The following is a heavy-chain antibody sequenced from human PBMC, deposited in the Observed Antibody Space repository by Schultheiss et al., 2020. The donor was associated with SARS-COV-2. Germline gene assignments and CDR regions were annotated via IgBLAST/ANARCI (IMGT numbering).Heavy chain of an antibody. D-gene: IGHD2-2*01. CDR2: ISWDSGTI. CDR3: ASGYCSSTSCHDVNYYGMDV. V-gene: IGHV3-9*01. Sequence: GGSLRLSCAASGFTFDDYAMHWVRQAPGKGLEWVSAISWDSGTIGYADSVKGRFTISRDNSKNTLYLQMNSLRAEDTAVYYCASGYCSSTSCHDVNYYGMDVWGQGTTVTVSS. J-gene: IGHJ6*02. CDR1: GFTFDDYA.